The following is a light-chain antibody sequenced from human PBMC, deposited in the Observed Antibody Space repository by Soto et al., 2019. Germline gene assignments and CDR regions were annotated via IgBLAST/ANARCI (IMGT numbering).Light chain of an antibody. CDR3: QVWDRTATVV. CDR1: NIGTKG. J-gene: IGLJ2*01. CDR2: DDT. Sequence: SYVVTQPPSVSVAPGQTATVTCGGDNIGTKGVHWYQQKPGQAPVVVVYDDTDRPSGIPERFSGSSSGNTATLTISRVEAGDEADYYCQVWDRTATVVFCGGTKLTVL. V-gene: IGLV3-21*02.